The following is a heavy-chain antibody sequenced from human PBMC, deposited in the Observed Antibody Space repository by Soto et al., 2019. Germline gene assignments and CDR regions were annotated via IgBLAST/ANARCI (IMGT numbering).Heavy chain of an antibody. Sequence: ASVKVSCTASGYTFTSYAMHWVRQAPGQRLEWMGWIDAGNGNTKYSQKFQGRVTITRDTSASTAYMELSSLRSEDTAVYYCARDPPLGGYPSHYYYYYGMDVWGQGTTVTVSS. CDR3: ARDPPLGGYPSHYYYYYGMDV. J-gene: IGHJ6*02. V-gene: IGHV1-3*01. D-gene: IGHD3-22*01. CDR2: IDAGNGNT. CDR1: GYTFTSYA.